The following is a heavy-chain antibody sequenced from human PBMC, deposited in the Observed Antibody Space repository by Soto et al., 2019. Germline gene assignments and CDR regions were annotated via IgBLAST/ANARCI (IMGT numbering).Heavy chain of an antibody. Sequence: GGSLSLSCAASGFTFSSYAMHWVRQAPGKGLEWVAVISYDGSNKYYADSVKGRFTISRDNSKNTLYLQMNSLRAEDTAVYYCARDQSSGTLAGLFDYWGQGTLVTVSS. CDR1: GFTFSSYA. CDR2: ISYDGSNK. V-gene: IGHV3-30-3*01. J-gene: IGHJ4*02. CDR3: ARDQSSGTLAGLFDY. D-gene: IGHD6-19*01.